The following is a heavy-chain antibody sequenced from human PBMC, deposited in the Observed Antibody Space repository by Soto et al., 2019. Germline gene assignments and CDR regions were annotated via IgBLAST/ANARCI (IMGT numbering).Heavy chain of an antibody. CDR3: PIWWTVEEWVEPMDV. D-gene: IGHD1-26*01. Sequence: QVQLVESGGAVVQPGRSLRLSCETSGFIFSDYGMHWVRQAPGKGLEWVAVIYYDGSNEHYSDSVRGRFTISRDNPKNILYLQMNSLREEATAIYYCPIWWTVEEWVEPMDVWGQGTTVTVSS. CDR1: GFIFSDYG. V-gene: IGHV3-33*01. J-gene: IGHJ6*01. CDR2: IYYDGSNE.